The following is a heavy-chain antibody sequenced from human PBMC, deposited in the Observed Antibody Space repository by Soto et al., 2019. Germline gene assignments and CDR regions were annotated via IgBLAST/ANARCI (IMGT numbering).Heavy chain of an antibody. CDR2: ISDSGGST. J-gene: IGHJ3*02. CDR3: AKDPLDIVVVPAAMTGDYDYIWGSYRYTSQAPILHAFDI. CDR1: GFTFSSYA. Sequence: PGGSLRLSCAASGFTFSSYAMSWVRQAPGKGLEWVSAISDSGGSTYYADSVKGRFTISRDNSKNTLYLQMNSLRAEDTAVYYCAKDPLDIVVVPAAMTGDYDYIWGSYRYTSQAPILHAFDIWGQGTMVTVSS. V-gene: IGHV3-23*01. D-gene: IGHD3-16*02.